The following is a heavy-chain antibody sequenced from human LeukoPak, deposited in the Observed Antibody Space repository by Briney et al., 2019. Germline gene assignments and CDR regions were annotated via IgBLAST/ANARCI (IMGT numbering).Heavy chain of an antibody. CDR1: RFTFSSYS. V-gene: IGHV3-21*01. D-gene: IGHD3-10*01. CDR2: ISSSGSYI. J-gene: IGHJ4*02. CDR3: AKVAHYYYGSESYYFFEH. Sequence: GGSLRLSCAASRFTFSSYSMNWVRQAPGKGLEWVSSISSSGSYIYYADSVKGRFTISRDNAKNSLYLQMNSLRVEDTAIYYCAKVAHYYYGSESYYFFEHWGQGTPVTAPS.